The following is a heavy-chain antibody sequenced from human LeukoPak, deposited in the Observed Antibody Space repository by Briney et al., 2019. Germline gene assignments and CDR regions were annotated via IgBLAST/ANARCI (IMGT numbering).Heavy chain of an antibody. CDR2: INPSGGST. V-gene: IGHV1-46*01. CDR1: GYTFTSYY. D-gene: IGHD3-22*01. J-gene: IGHJ4*02. Sequence: AASVKVSCEASGYTFTSYYMHWVRQAPGQGLEWMGIINPSGGSTSYAQKFQGRVTMTRDTSTSTVYMELSSLRSEDTAVYYCATKGGNYYDSSGYFFDYWGQGTLVTVSS. CDR3: ATKGGNYYDSSGYFFDY.